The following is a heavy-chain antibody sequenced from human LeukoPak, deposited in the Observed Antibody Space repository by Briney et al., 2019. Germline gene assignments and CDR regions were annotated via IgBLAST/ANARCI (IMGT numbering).Heavy chain of an antibody. J-gene: IGHJ4*02. D-gene: IGHD2-15*01. V-gene: IGHV1-24*01. CDR3: ARGVVVVANPFDY. CDR1: GYTLTELS. CDR2: FDPEDGET. Sequence: ASVKVSCKVYGYTLTELSIHWVRQAPGKGLEWMGGFDPEDGETISAQKFQGRVTMTEDTSTDTAYMELSSLISDDTAVYYCARGVVVVANPFDYWGQGTLVTASS.